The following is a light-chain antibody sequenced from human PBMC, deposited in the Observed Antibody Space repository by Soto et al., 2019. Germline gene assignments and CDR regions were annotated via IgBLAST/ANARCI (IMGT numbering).Light chain of an antibody. V-gene: IGKV3-11*01. CDR1: QSVSRY. J-gene: IGKJ3*01. CDR2: DTS. CDR3: QQRTNLPLFT. Sequence: EIVLTQSPATLSLSPGEGATLACRANQSVSRYLGWYQQKPGQAPGRLIYDTSNRAIGIPARFSGSGSGTDFTLTISSLEPEDPAVYYCQQRTNLPLFTFGPGTKVDIK.